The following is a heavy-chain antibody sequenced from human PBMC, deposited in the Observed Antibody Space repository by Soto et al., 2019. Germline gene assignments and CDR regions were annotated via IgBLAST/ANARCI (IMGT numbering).Heavy chain of an antibody. CDR2: ISSSSSTI. Sequence: PGGSLRLSCAASGFSFRDWFVNWVRQAPGKGLEYVSYISSSSSTIYYTDSVKGRFTISRDNAKNSLYLQMNSLRDEDTAVYYCVAGYGMDVWGQGTTVTVSS. CDR1: GFSFRDWF. CDR3: VAGYGMDV. V-gene: IGHV3-48*02. D-gene: IGHD2-15*01. J-gene: IGHJ6*02.